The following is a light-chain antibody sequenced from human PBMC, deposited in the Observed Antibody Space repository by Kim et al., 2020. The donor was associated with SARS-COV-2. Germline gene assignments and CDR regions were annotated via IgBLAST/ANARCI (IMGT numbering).Light chain of an antibody. Sequence: NFMLTQPHSVSESPGKTVTISCTGSSGSIASNYVQWYQQRPGSAPTTVIYEDNQRPSGVPDRFSGSIDSSSNSASLTISGLKTEDEADYYCQSCDSSNWVFGGGTQLTVL. V-gene: IGLV6-57*02. CDR3: QSCDSSNWV. CDR1: SGSIASNY. J-gene: IGLJ2*01. CDR2: EDN.